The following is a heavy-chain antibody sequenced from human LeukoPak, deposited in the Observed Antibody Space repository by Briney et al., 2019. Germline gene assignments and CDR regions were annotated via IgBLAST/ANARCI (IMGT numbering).Heavy chain of an antibody. CDR1: GCTFSSYA. CDR2: INPIFGTA. J-gene: IGHJ6*04. CDR3: ASGLYYGSGSYPYYYYGMDV. Sequence: SVKVPCKASGCTFSSYAISWVRQAPGQGLEWMGGINPIFGTANYAQKFQGRVTITADEPTSTAYMELSSLRSEDTAVYYCASGLYYGSGSYPYYYYGMDVWGKGTTVTVSS. V-gene: IGHV1-69*13. D-gene: IGHD3-10*01.